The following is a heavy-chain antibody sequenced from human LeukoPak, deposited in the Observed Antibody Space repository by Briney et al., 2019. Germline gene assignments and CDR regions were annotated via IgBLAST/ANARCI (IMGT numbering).Heavy chain of an antibody. CDR2: ISWNSGSI. CDR1: GFTFDDYA. J-gene: IGHJ4*02. CDR3: AKGPAKWLRFGPYDY. Sequence: GGSLRLSCAASGFTFDDYAMHWVRHAPGKGLEWVSGISWNSGSIGYADSVKGRFTISRDNAKNSLYLQMNSLRAEDTALYYCAKGPAKWLRFGPYDYWGQGTLVTVSS. V-gene: IGHV3-9*01. D-gene: IGHD5-12*01.